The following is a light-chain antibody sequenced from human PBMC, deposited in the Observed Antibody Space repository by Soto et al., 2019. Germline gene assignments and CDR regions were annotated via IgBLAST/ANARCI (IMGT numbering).Light chain of an antibody. V-gene: IGKV3-11*01. CDR3: QQRTNWPSST. Sequence: EVVLTQSPATLSLSPGERATLSCRASQSVRTYLAWYQQKPGQVPRLLIHDASSRATGIPDRFSGSGSGTDFTLTISSLEPEDFAVYDCQQRTNWPSSTFGQGTRLEI. CDR2: DAS. J-gene: IGKJ5*01. CDR1: QSVRTY.